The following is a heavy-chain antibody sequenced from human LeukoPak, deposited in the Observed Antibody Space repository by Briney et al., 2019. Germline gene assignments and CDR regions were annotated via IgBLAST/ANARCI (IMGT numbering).Heavy chain of an antibody. CDR2: IYYSGST. V-gene: IGHV4-61*01. D-gene: IGHD3-9*01. J-gene: IGHJ6*03. CDR3: ARAPYHYDILTGGEYYYYMDV. Sequence: SQTLSLTCTVSGDSINSGSYYWSWIRQPPGKGLEWIGYIYYSGSTNYNPSLKSRVTISVDTSKNQFSLKLSSVTAADTAVYYCARAPYHYDILTGGEYYYYMDVWGKGTTVTVSS. CDR1: GDSINSGSYY.